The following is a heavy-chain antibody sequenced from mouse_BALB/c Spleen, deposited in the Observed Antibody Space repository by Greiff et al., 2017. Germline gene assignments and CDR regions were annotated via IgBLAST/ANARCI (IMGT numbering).Heavy chain of an antibody. D-gene: IGHD2-3*01. CDR1: GYTFTSYW. V-gene: IGHV1-5*01. CDR2: IYPGNSDT. Sequence: EVKLQESGTVLARPGASVKMSCKASGYTFTSYWMHWVKQRPGQGLEWIGAIYPGNSDTSYNQKFKGKAKLTAVTSTSTAYMELSSLTNEDSAVYYCTREGGYDDGYSFYAMDYWGQGTSVTVSS. CDR3: TREGGYDDGYSFYAMDY. J-gene: IGHJ4*01.